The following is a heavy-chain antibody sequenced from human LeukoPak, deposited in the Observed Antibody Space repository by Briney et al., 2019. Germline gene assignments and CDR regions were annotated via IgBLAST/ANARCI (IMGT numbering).Heavy chain of an antibody. V-gene: IGHV4-34*01. CDR2: INHSGST. D-gene: IGHD3-10*01. CDR1: GGSFSGYY. CDR3: ARGQGIRGSAFDI. Sequence: SETLSLTCAVYGGSFSGYYWSWIRQPPGKGLEWIGEINHSGSTNYNPSLKSRVTISVDTSKNQFSLKLSSVTAADTAVYYCARGQGIRGSAFDIWGQGTMATVSS. J-gene: IGHJ3*02.